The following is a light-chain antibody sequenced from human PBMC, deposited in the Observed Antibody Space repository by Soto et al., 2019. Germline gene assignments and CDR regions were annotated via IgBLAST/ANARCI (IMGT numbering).Light chain of an antibody. CDR1: QSISSY. Sequence: DIQMTQSPSSLSASVGDRVTITCRASQSISSYLNWYQHKPGKAPKLLIYAASNLEIGVPSRFSGSRSGADFTFTIYGLQPEDIATYWCQQYDNLPYTFGQGTKLEI. CDR2: AAS. CDR3: QQYDNLPYT. V-gene: IGKV1-33*01. J-gene: IGKJ2*01.